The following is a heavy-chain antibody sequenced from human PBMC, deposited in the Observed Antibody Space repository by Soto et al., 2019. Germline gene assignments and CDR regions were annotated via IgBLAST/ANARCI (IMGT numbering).Heavy chain of an antibody. V-gene: IGHV3-74*01. CDR2: INSDGSRT. CDR3: ARETYRGFYFDY. J-gene: IGHJ4*02. D-gene: IGHD4-4*01. Sequence: EVHLVESGGGLVQAGGSLRVSCAASGFTFTDYWTHWVRQAPGKGLVWVSRINSDGSRTSYADSVTGRFTTSRDNAKNTLYLQMNSLRVEDTALYYCARETYRGFYFDYWGQGTLVTVSS. CDR1: GFTFTDYW.